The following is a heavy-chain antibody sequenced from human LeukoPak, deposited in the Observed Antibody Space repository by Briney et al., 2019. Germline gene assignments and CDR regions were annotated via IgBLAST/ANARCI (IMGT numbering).Heavy chain of an antibody. V-gene: IGHV3-23*01. CDR1: GFTFSSYT. CDR2: IHNGGGTT. Sequence: GGSLRLSCTASGFTFSSYTMNWVRQAPGKGLEWVSAIHNGGGTTSYADSVKGRFTISRDNSKNSLYLQMNSLRAEDTAVYYCVQQLYWGQGTLVTVSS. D-gene: IGHD6-13*01. J-gene: IGHJ4*02. CDR3: VQQLY.